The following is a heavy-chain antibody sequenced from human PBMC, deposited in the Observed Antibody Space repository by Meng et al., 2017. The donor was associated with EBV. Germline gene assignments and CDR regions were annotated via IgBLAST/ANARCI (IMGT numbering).Heavy chain of an antibody. V-gene: IGHV1-69*01. J-gene: IGHJ4*02. CDR2: LIPMSDAP. Sequence: VQLCHSGAEGRKPCSSVKVSGKTSGGTCRSDSISWVRQAPGQGLEWMGGLIPMSDAPDYAQKFQGRVTITADESTSTHYMDLSGLRSEDTAVYYCASESGRGFTPDYWGQGTLVTVSS. CDR3: ASESGRGFTPDY. CDR1: GGTCRSDS. D-gene: IGHD3-10*01.